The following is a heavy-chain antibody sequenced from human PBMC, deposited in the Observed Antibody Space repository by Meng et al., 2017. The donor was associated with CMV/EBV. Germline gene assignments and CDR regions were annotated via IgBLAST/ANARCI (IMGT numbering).Heavy chain of an antibody. CDR2: IYYSGST. J-gene: IGHJ4*02. CDR3: AGQNVAAAAGTVFDY. D-gene: IGHD6-13*01. V-gene: IGHV4-61*01. Sequence: SETLSLTCTVSGGSVGSGSYYWSWIRQPPGKGLEWIGYIYYSGSTNYNPSLKSRVTISVDTSKNQFSLKLSSVTAADTAVYYCAGQNVAAAAGTVFDYWGQGTLVTVSS. CDR1: GGSVGSGSYY.